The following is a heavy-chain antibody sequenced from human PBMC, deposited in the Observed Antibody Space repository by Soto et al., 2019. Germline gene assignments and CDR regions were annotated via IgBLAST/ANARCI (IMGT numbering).Heavy chain of an antibody. CDR3: CVIKRRDQYSTSGYWFDP. D-gene: IGHD4-4*01. J-gene: IGHJ5*02. CDR1: GFTFSHAW. CDR2: IKSKADGETK. Sequence: PGGSLRLSCAASGFTFSHAWMSWVRQAPGKGLEWVGRIKSKADGETKDYGAPVRGRFTISRDDSQDILYLHMNSLRIEDTAVYYCCVIKRRDQYSTSGYWFDPWGPGILVTVSS. V-gene: IGHV3-15*01.